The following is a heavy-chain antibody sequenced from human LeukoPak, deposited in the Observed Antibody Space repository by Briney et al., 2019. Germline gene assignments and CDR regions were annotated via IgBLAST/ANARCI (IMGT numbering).Heavy chain of an antibody. J-gene: IGHJ4*02. CDR1: GYNFTNYW. Sequence: GGSLQISCKGSGYNFTNYWIGWVRQMPGKGLEWMGIIYPGDSDTRYSPSFQGQVTISADKSKSTAYLQWSSLKASDTAMYYCARGNSNYGFMSVDYWGQGPLVTVSS. CDR3: ARGNSNYGFMSVDY. D-gene: IGHD4-11*01. CDR2: IYPGDSDT. V-gene: IGHV5-51*01.